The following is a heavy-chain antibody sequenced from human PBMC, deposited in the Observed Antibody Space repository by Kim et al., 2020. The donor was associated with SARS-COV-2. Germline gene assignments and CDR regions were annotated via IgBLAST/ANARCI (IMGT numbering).Heavy chain of an antibody. V-gene: IGHV4-39*01. CDR1: GDSIDSASYY. Sequence: SETLSLTCTVSGDSIDSASYYWGWIRHSPGKGLEWIGTIYHDGRAFYNPTLKSRVTLSVDTSTDQFSLRLSSVTAPDTAMYSCARGRAVMYFDYWGQGFLVAVSS. J-gene: IGHJ4*02. D-gene: IGHD2-21*01. CDR3: ARGRAVMYFDY. CDR2: IYHDGRA.